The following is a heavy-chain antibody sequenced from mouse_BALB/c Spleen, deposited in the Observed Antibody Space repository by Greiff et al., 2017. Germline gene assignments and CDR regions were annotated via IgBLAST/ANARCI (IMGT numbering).Heavy chain of an antibody. CDR2: ISSGGSYT. CDR3: ARHPRYDYDAMDY. J-gene: IGHJ4*01. V-gene: IGHV5-6*02. CDR1: GFTFSSYG. Sequence: EVMLVESGGDLVKPGGSLKLPCAASGFTFSSYGMSWVRQTPDKRLEWVATISSGGSYTYYPDSVKGRFTISRDNAKNTLYLQMSSMKSEDTAMYYCARHPRYDYDAMDYWGQGTSVTVSS. D-gene: IGHD1-1*02.